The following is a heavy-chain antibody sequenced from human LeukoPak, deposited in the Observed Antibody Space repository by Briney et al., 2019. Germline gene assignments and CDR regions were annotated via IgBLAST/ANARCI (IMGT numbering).Heavy chain of an antibody. CDR1: GGTFSSYA. CDR3: AREYCSSTSCLRAFDI. J-gene: IGHJ3*02. Sequence: SVKVSCKASGGTFSSYAISWVRQAPGQGVEWMGRIFPILGIANYAQKFQGRVTITADKSTSTAYMELSSLRSEDTAVYYCAREYCSSTSCLRAFDIWGQGTMVTVSS. D-gene: IGHD2-2*01. V-gene: IGHV1-69*04. CDR2: IFPILGIA.